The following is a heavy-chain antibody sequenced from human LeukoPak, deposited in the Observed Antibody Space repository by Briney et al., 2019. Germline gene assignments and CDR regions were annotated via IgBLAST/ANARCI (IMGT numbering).Heavy chain of an antibody. V-gene: IGHV1-8*03. J-gene: IGHJ4*02. CDR1: GYTFTSYD. D-gene: IGHD1-7*01. CDR2: MNPNSGNT. Sequence: ASVKVSCKASGYTFTSYDINWVRQATGQGLEWKGWMNPNSGNTGYAQKFQGRVTITRNTSISTAYMELSSLRSEDTAVYYCARGQTGTTRGDFDYWGQGTLVTVSS. CDR3: ARGQTGTTRGDFDY.